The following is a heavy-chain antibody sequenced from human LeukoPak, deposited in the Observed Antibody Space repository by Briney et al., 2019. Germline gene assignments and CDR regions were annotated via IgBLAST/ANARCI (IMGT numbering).Heavy chain of an antibody. CDR1: GFTFSSYW. V-gene: IGHV3-7*01. CDR3: ARIKSNVLLWFGELLYRYYFDY. Sequence: PGGSLRLSCAASGFTFSSYWMSWVRQAPGKGLEWVANIKQDGSEKYYVDSVKGRFTISRDNAKNSLYLQMNSLRAEDTAVYYCARIKSNVLLWFGELLYRYYFDYWGQGTLVTVSS. CDR2: IKQDGSEK. D-gene: IGHD3-10*01. J-gene: IGHJ4*02.